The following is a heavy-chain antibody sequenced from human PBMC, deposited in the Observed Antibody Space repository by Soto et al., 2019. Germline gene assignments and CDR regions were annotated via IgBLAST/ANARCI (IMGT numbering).Heavy chain of an antibody. CDR2: ISGSGGST. Sequence: GSLLLSCSASGFSFRSYAMSWVRQAPGKGLEWVSAISGSGGSTYYADSVKGRFTISRDNSKNTLYLQMNSLRAEDTAVYYCAKDPFDGVDYWGQGTLVTVSS. V-gene: IGHV3-23*01. CDR3: AKDPFDGVDY. CDR1: GFSFRSYA. D-gene: IGHD3-10*01. J-gene: IGHJ4*02.